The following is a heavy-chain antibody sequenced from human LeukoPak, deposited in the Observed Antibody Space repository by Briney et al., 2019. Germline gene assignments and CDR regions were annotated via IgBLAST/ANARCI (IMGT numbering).Heavy chain of an antibody. J-gene: IGHJ4*02. V-gene: IGHV1-8*01. D-gene: IGHD3-22*01. CDR2: MNPNSGNT. CDR1: GYTFTSYD. CDR3: ARKGYYDSSGYYYS. Sequence: GASVKVSCXASGYTFTSYDINWVRQATGQGLEWMGWMNPNSGNTGYAQKFQGRVTMTRNTSISTAYMELSSLRSEDTAVYYCARKGYYDSSGYYYSWGQGTLVTVSS.